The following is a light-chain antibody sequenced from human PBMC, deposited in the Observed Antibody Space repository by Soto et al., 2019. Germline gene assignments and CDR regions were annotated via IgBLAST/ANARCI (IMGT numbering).Light chain of an antibody. CDR3: QQYGRSPYT. V-gene: IGKV3-20*01. CDR1: QTASSSH. CDR2: DAS. Sequence: EIVLTQSPGDLYLSPGERATLSCRASQTASSSHLAWYQQKPGQATRLLIYDASSRATGISDRFSGSGSGTDFTLTISRLEPEDFAVYYCQQYGRSPYTFGQGTKGEIK. J-gene: IGKJ2*01.